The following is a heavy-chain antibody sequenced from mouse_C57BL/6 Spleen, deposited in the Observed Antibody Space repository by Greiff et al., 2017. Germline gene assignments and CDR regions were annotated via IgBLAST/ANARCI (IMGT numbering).Heavy chain of an antibody. J-gene: IGHJ1*03. CDR3: ARRGQRPDGYDQYFDV. CDR1: GYTFTDHT. CDR2: IYPRDGST. V-gene: IGHV1-78*01. D-gene: IGHD2-2*01. Sequence: VQLQQSDAELVKPGASVKISCKVSGYTFTDHTIHWMKQRPEQGLEWIGYIYPRDGSTKYNEKFKGKVTLTADKASSTTYMQINSLTTVDAAVYFCARRGQRPDGYDQYFDVWGTGATVTVAS.